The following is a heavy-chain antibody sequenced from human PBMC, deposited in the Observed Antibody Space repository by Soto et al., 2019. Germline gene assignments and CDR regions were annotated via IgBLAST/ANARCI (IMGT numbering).Heavy chain of an antibody. CDR3: ARSTEAVTAIPNYFDS. J-gene: IGHJ4*02. D-gene: IGHD2-21*02. Sequence: GGSLRLSCAASGFTFSDYYMSWIRQAPGKGLEWISYISTTGGTIYYADSVKGRFTISRDNARNSLFLQMNSLRADDTAVYYCARSTEAVTAIPNYFDSWGQGILVTVSS. V-gene: IGHV3-11*01. CDR1: GFTFSDYY. CDR2: ISTTGGTI.